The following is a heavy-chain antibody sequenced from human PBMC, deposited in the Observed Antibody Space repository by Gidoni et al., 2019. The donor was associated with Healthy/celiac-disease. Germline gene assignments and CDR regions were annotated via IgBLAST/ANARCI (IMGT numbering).Heavy chain of an antibody. Sequence: QVQLQESGPGLVTPSQTLSLTCTVSGGSISSGDYYWRWIRQPPGKGLEWIGYIYYSGSTYYNPSIKSRVTISVDTSKNQFSLKLSSVTAADTAVYYCARDLRWDWNDARFDPWGQGTLVTVSS. V-gene: IGHV4-30-4*01. D-gene: IGHD1-1*01. CDR1: GGSISSGDYY. CDR2: IYYSGST. CDR3: ARDLRWDWNDARFDP. J-gene: IGHJ5*02.